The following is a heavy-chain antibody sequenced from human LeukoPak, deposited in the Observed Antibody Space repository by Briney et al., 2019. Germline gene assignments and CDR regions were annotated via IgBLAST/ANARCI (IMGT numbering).Heavy chain of an antibody. Sequence: GGSLRLSCAASGFTFRTFWMAWVRQAPGEGLEWVANIKQDGSDKYYVDSVEGRFTISRDNAKNSLYLEMNSLRVEDTAVYYCARDHGGDSEYFDYWGQGTLVTVSS. CDR1: GFTFRTFW. V-gene: IGHV3-7*04. D-gene: IGHD2-21*02. J-gene: IGHJ4*02. CDR3: ARDHGGDSEYFDY. CDR2: IKQDGSDK.